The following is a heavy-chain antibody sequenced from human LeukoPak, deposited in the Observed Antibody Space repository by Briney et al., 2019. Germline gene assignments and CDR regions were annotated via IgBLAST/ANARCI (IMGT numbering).Heavy chain of an antibody. V-gene: IGHV3-21*01. CDR2: ISSSSSYI. D-gene: IGHD3-22*01. Sequence: GGSLRLSCAASGFTFSSYSMNWVRQAPGKGLEWVSSISSSSSYINYADSVKGRFTISRDNAKNSLYLQMNSLRAEDTAVYYCARDGDYYDSSGYRANFDYWGQGTLVTVSS. CDR3: ARDGDYYDSSGYRANFDY. CDR1: GFTFSSYS. J-gene: IGHJ4*02.